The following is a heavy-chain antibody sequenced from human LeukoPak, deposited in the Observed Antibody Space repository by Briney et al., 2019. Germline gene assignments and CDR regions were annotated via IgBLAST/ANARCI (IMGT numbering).Heavy chain of an antibody. Sequence: PGGSLRLSCAASGFTFSSYSMKWVRHAPGEGLEWVSSISSSSSYIYYTDSVKGRFTISRDNAKNSLYLQMNSVRAEDTAVYYCATGAPAAMQSYSSGMAVWGQGTTVTASS. D-gene: IGHD2-2*01. V-gene: IGHV3-21*04. CDR3: ATGAPAAMQSYSSGMAV. J-gene: IGHJ6*02. CDR2: ISSSSSYI. CDR1: GFTFSSYS.